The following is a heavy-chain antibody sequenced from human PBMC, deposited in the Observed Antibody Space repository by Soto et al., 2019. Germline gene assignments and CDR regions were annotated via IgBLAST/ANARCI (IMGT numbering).Heavy chain of an antibody. Sequence: SETLSLTCTVSGGSVSSSTYHWSWVRQPPGKGLEWIGYIYHTGSTKYNPSLKSRVTLSMDTSENQVSLKLASVTAADTAMYYCAREYVAARKRWFDPWGQGTLVTVSS. CDR2: IYHTGST. CDR1: GGSVSSSTYH. D-gene: IGHD6-6*01. J-gene: IGHJ5*02. CDR3: AREYVAARKRWFDP. V-gene: IGHV4-61*01.